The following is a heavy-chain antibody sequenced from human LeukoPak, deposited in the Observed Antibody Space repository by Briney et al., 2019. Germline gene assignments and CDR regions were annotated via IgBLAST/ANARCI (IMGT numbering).Heavy chain of an antibody. CDR3: AKQSAGTHAYFDY. V-gene: IGHV3-9*01. J-gene: IGHJ4*02. D-gene: IGHD3-3*01. CDR1: GFTFDNYA. CDR2: ISWNSGST. Sequence: GGSLRLSCAASGFTFDNYAMDWVRQAPGKCLEWVSGISWNSGSTDYADSVEGPFTIARDKAKTSLYLKMNSLRTQETALYYCAKQSAGTHAYFDYWAKGTLVPVPS.